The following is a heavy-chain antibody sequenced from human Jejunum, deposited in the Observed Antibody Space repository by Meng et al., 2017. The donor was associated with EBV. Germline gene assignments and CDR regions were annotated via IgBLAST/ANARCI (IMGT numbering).Heavy chain of an antibody. CDR1: GDSITRGAYL. D-gene: IGHD4-17*01. CDR2: IYHIGST. CDR3: ARGGPDFGDYVPFDY. J-gene: IGHJ4*02. Sequence: QLPLQVYGSRLVHPSQTLSLTCAASGDSITRGAYLWSWIRQPPGKGLEWIGNIYHIGSTYYNPSLKSRVTISVDRSKNQFSLKLTSVTAADTAVYYCARGGPDFGDYVPFDYWGQGTLVTVSS. V-gene: IGHV4-30-2*01.